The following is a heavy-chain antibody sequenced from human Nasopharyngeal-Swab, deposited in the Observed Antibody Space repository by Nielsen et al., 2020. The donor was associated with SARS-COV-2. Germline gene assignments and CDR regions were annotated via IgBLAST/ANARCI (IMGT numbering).Heavy chain of an antibody. V-gene: IGHV3-23*01. D-gene: IGHD1-14*01. J-gene: IGHJ4*02. CDR2: ISELGSGI. CDR3: TRGLTGHIVQWNPSPY. CDR1: GFSITTYG. Sequence: GGSLRLSCAASGFSITTYGMTWVRQAPGKGLEWVSGISELGSGIYYADSVRGRFSISRDTSKNTVYLKINTLRADDTALYFCTRGLTGHIVQWNPSPYWGQGTLVTVSS.